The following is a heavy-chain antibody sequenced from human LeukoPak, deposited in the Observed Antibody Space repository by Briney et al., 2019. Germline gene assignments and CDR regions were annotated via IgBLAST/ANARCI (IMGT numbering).Heavy chain of an antibody. D-gene: IGHD6-19*01. CDR1: GSTVTGYY. V-gene: IGHV1-2*02. CDR2: SNPDSGGT. CDR3: ARVLFYSSGNKSNRVDY. Sequence: SSVKVSCKASGSTVTGYYINWLRGSPGQGLGWRGWSNPDSGGTNYAQKFQGRVPMTRDTSIRTAYMELSRLRSDDTAVYYCARVLFYSSGNKSNRVDYWGQGTLVTVSS. J-gene: IGHJ4*02.